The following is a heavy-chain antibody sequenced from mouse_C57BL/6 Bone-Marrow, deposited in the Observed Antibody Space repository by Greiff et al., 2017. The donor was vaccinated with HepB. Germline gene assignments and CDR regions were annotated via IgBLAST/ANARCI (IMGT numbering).Heavy chain of an antibody. Sequence: VKLMESGPGLVQPSQSLSITCTVSGFSLTSYGVHWVRQSPGKGLEWLGVIWSGGSTDYNAAFISRLSISKDNSKSQVFFKMNSLQADDTAIYYCARPIYYGTTWFAYWGQGTLVTVSA. V-gene: IGHV2-2*01. CDR2: IWSGGST. CDR3: ARPIYYGTTWFAY. D-gene: IGHD2-1*01. J-gene: IGHJ3*01. CDR1: GFSLTSYG.